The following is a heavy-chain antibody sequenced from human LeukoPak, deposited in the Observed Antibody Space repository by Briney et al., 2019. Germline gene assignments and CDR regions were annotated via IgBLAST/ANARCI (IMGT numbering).Heavy chain of an antibody. CDR3: AKDRSSSFSDFLEY. J-gene: IGHJ4*02. CDR2: MSYSGSST. V-gene: IGHV3-23*01. D-gene: IGHD6-6*01. CDR1: GFTFSSYA. Sequence: QPGGSLRLSCAASGFTFSSYAMNWVRQAPGKGLEWVSAMSYSGSSTYYADSVKGRFTISRDNSKNTLYLQMNSLRAEDTAVYYCAKDRSSSFSDFLEYWDQGTLVTVSS.